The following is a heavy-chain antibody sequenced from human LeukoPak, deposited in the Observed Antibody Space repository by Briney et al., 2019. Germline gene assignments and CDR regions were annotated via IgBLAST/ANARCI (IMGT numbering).Heavy chain of an antibody. J-gene: IGHJ6*02. CDR1: GYTFTGYY. D-gene: IGHD5-18*01. V-gene: IGHV1-2*02. CDR2: INPNSGGT. Sequence: ASVKVSCTASGYTFTGYYMHRVRQAPGQGLEWMGWINPNSGGTNYAQKFQGRVTMTRDTSISTAYMELSRLRSDDTAVYYCARGGYSYGYHYYYYGMDVWGQGTTVTVSS. CDR3: ARGGYSYGYHYYYYGMDV.